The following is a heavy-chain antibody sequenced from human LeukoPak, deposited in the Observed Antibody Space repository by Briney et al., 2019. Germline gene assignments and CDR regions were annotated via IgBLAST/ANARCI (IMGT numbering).Heavy chain of an antibody. CDR1: GFTFSSHW. Sequence: GGSLRLSCAASGFTFSSHWMGWVRQAPGKGLEWVANMGQDGSEKSKNSLYLQMNSLRAEDTAVYYCARDKYSSDWYSYFDYWGQGTLVTVSS. CDR3: ARDKYSSDWYSYFDY. CDR2: MGQDGSEK. J-gene: IGHJ4*02. D-gene: IGHD6-19*01. V-gene: IGHV3-7*01.